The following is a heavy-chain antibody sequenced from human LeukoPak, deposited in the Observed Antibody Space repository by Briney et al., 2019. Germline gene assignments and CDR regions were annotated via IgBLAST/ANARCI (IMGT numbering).Heavy chain of an antibody. J-gene: IGHJ3*01. D-gene: IGHD3-9*01. CDR1: GFTVSTNY. V-gene: IGHV3-53*04. Sequence: GGSLRLSCAASGFTVSTNYMSWVRQAPGKGLEWVSVIYSGGSTYYADSVKGRFTISRHNSENTLYLQMNSLRAEDTAVYYCARGMTNPFDYWGQGTMVTVSS. CDR3: ARGMTNPFDY. CDR2: IYSGGST.